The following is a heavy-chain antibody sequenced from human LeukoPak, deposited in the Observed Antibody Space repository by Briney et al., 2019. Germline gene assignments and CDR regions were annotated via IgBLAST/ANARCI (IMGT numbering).Heavy chain of an antibody. CDR3: ARGKWNYPFDY. V-gene: IGHV3-53*01. J-gene: IGHJ4*02. CDR2: IYSGDNT. Sequence: PGGSLRLSCAASGFTVSSNYMSWVRQAPGKGLEWVSVIYSGDNTYYADSVKGRFTISRDNSKNTVYLQMNSLRAEDTAVCYCARGKWNYPFDYWGQGTLVTVSS. CDR1: GFTVSSNY. D-gene: IGHD1-7*01.